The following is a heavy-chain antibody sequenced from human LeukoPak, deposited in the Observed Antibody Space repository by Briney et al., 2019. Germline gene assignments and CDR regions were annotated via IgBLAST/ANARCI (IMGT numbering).Heavy chain of an antibody. J-gene: IGHJ3*02. D-gene: IGHD3-10*01. Sequence: SETLSLTCTVSGGSISSYYWSWIRQPPGKGLEWIGYIYYSGSTNYNPSLKSRVAISVDTSKNQFSLKLSSVTAADTAVYYCARGGRRLAAFDIWGQGTMVTVSS. CDR2: IYYSGST. CDR3: ARGGRRLAAFDI. CDR1: GGSISSYY. V-gene: IGHV4-59*01.